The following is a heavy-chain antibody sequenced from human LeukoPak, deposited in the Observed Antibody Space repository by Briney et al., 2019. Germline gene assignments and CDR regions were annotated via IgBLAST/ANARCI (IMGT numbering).Heavy chain of an antibody. D-gene: IGHD1-26*01. V-gene: IGHV3-30*02. Sequence: PGGSLRLSCAASRFTFSSYGMHWVRQAPGKGLEWVAFIRSDGSNKYYADSVKGRFTISRDNSKNTLYLQMNSLRADDTAVYYCAKENTGTYSDAFDIWGQGTMVTVSS. CDR3: AKENTGTYSDAFDI. J-gene: IGHJ3*02. CDR1: RFTFSSYG. CDR2: IRSDGSNK.